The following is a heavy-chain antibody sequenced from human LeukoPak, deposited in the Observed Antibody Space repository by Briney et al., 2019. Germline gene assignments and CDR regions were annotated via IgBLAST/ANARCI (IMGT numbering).Heavy chain of an antibody. V-gene: IGHV3-21*01. Sequence: GGSLRLSCAASGFTFSSYSMNWVRQAPGKGLEWVSSISSSSSYIHYADSVKGRFTISRDNAKNSLYLQMNSLRAEDTAVYYCAREGDCSSTSCYHSVDYWGQGTLVTVSS. CDR3: AREGDCSSTSCYHSVDY. J-gene: IGHJ4*02. CDR2: ISSSSSYI. CDR1: GFTFSSYS. D-gene: IGHD2-2*01.